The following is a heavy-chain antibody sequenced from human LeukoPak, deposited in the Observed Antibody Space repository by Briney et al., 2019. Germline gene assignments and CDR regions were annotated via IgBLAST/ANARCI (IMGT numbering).Heavy chain of an antibody. Sequence: SETLSLTCAVSGGSISSGGYSWNWIRQPPGKGLEWIGYIYYSGSTNYNPSLKSRVTISVDTSKNQFSLKLSSVTAADTAVYYCARGRRIVTRENAFDIWGQGTMVTVSS. CDR2: IYYSGST. D-gene: IGHD2-15*01. CDR1: GGSISSGGYS. CDR3: ARGRRIVTRENAFDI. J-gene: IGHJ3*02. V-gene: IGHV4-61*08.